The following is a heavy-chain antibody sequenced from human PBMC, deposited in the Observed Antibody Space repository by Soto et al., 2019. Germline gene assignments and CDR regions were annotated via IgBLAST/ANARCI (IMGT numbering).Heavy chain of an antibody. CDR2: ISSSSSYI. CDR3: ASGCSSTSCYAWKGLFDP. CDR1: GFTFSSYS. Sequence: GGSLRLSCAASGFTFSSYSMNWVRQAPGKGLEWVSSISSSSSYIYYADSVKGRFTISRDNAKNSLYLQMNSLRAEDTAVYYCASGCSSTSCYAWKGLFDPWGQGTLVTVSS. V-gene: IGHV3-21*01. J-gene: IGHJ5*02. D-gene: IGHD2-2*01.